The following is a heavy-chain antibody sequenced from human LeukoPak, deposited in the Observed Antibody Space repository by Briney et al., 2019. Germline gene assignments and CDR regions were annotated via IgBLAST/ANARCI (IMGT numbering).Heavy chain of an antibody. J-gene: IGHJ4*02. CDR2: ISVYNGNT. CDR3: VRSQWSSWFFDY. D-gene: IGHD6-13*01. V-gene: IGHV1-18*01. CDR1: GYTFPSYG. Sequence: ASVKVSCTASGYTFPSYGISWVRQAPGQGLEWMGWISVYNGNTNYAQKFRGRVTMTTDTSTKTAYMELRSLRFDDTAVYYCVRSQWSSWFFDYWGQGILVTVSS.